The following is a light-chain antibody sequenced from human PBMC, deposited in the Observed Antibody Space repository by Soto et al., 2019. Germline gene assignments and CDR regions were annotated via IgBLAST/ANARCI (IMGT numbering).Light chain of an antibody. Sequence: EIVLTQSPGTLSLSPGEGATLSCRSSQYIASSYLAWYQQRRGQAPRLLIYGAYSRAAGIQDRFSGRGSGTDFTLTIRRLEPEDFAVYYCKQYGGSPYTFGLGTKVDIK. V-gene: IGKV3-20*01. J-gene: IGKJ2*01. CDR1: QYIASSY. CDR2: GAY. CDR3: KQYGGSPYT.